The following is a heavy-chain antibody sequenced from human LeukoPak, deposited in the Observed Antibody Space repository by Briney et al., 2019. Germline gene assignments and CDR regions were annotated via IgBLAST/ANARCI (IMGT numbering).Heavy chain of an antibody. CDR2: IYYSGST. J-gene: IGHJ4*02. CDR3: ASLRRGSIDY. V-gene: IGHV4-59*01. Sequence: PSETLSLXCTVSGGSISSYYWSWIRQPPGKGLEWIGYIYYSGSTNYNPSLKSRVTISVDTSKNQFSLKLSSVTAADTAVYYCASLRRGSIDYWGQGTLVTVSS. D-gene: IGHD4-17*01. CDR1: GGSISSYY.